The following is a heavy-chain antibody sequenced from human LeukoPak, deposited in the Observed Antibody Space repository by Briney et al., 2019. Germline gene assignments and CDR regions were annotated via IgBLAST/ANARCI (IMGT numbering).Heavy chain of an antibody. J-gene: IGHJ6*02. D-gene: IGHD3-10*01. CDR2: IYYSGST. Sequence: PSETLSLTCTVSGGSISSYYWSWIRQPPGKGLEWIGYIYYSGSTNYNPSLKSRVTISVDTSKNQFSLKLSSVTVADTAVYYCARDRGSGSYYNVDYYYGMDVWGQGTTVTVSS. CDR3: ARDRGSGSYYNVDYYYGMDV. V-gene: IGHV4-59*01. CDR1: GGSISSYY.